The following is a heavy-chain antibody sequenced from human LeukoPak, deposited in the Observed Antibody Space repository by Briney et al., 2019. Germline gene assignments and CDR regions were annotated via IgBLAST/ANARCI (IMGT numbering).Heavy chain of an antibody. V-gene: IGHV1-46*01. D-gene: IGHD6-13*01. CDR2: INPSGGST. CDR3: ASQTGYSSSWYNYYYYYYMDV. Sequence: ASVKVSCKASGYTFTSYYMHWVRQAPGQGLEWMGIINPSGGSTSYAQKFQGRVTMTRDTSTSTVYMELSSLRSEDTAVYYCASQTGYSSSWYNYYYYYYMDVWGKGTTVTVSS. J-gene: IGHJ6*03. CDR1: GYTFTSYY.